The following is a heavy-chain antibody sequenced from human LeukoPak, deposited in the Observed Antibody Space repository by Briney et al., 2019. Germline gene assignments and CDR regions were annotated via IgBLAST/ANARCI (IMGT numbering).Heavy chain of an antibody. D-gene: IGHD3-10*01. V-gene: IGHV4-34*01. CDR3: ASRTMVRGVIIGWFYP. CDR2: VNHSGST. J-gene: IGHJ5*02. Sequence: SETLSLTCAVYGGSFSGYYWSWIRQPPGKGLEWIGEVNHSGSTNYTPSLKSRVTISVNTSKNQFSLKLSSVTAADTAVYSCASRTMVRGVIIGWFYPWGQGTLVTVSA. CDR1: GGSFSGYY.